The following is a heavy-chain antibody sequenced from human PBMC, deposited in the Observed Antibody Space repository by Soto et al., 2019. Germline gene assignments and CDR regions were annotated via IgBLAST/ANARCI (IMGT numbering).Heavy chain of an antibody. CDR3: ASLGSGAYDF. Sequence: QVQLQQWGAGLLKPSETLSLTCAVYGGSFRSYYWSWIRQAPGKGLEWIGEINHTGTVNYNPSLKSRGAISVDTSERQFSLKLFSVTAADTAVYYCASLGSGAYDFWGQGALVTVSS. CDR2: INHTGTV. V-gene: IGHV4-34*01. J-gene: IGHJ4*02. CDR1: GGSFRSYY. D-gene: IGHD2-15*01.